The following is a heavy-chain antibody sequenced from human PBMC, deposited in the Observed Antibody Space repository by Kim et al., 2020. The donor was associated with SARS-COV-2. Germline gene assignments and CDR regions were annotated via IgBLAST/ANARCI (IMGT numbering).Heavy chain of an antibody. CDR2: IYPGDSDT. D-gene: IGHD3-10*01. CDR1: GYSFINYW. Sequence: GESLKISCKGSGYSFINYWIGWVRQMPGKGLEWMGIIYPGDSDTRYSPSFQGQVTISADKSISTAYLQWSSLKASDTAMHYCARSDVGLVAAPAPYYNYGIDVWGQGTTVTVSS. J-gene: IGHJ6*01. V-gene: IGHV5-51*01. CDR3: ARSDVGLVAAPAPYYNYGIDV.